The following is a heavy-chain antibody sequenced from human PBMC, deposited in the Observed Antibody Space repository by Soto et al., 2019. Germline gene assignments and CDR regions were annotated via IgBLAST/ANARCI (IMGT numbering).Heavy chain of an antibody. D-gene: IGHD3-22*01. Sequence: SETLSLTCAVSGGPISSGGYSWSWIRQPPGKGLEWIGYIYHSGSTNYNPSLKSRVTISVDTSKNQFSLKLSSVTAADTAVYYCARFDYYDSSGLFDYWGLGTLVTVSS. CDR1: GGPISSGGYS. J-gene: IGHJ4*02. CDR2: IYHSGST. V-gene: IGHV4-30-2*02. CDR3: ARFDYYDSSGLFDY.